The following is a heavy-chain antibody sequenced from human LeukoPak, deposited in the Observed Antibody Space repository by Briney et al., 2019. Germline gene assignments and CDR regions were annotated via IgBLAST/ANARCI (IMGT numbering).Heavy chain of an antibody. Sequence: SETLSLTCAVYCGSFSGYYWSWIRQPPGKGLEWIGEINHSGSTNYNPSLKSRVTISVDTSKNQFSLKLSSVTAADTAVYYCARALSYSGYEVDAFDIWGQGTMVTVSS. J-gene: IGHJ3*02. CDR1: CGSFSGYY. CDR2: INHSGST. D-gene: IGHD5-12*01. V-gene: IGHV4-34*01. CDR3: ARALSYSGYEVDAFDI.